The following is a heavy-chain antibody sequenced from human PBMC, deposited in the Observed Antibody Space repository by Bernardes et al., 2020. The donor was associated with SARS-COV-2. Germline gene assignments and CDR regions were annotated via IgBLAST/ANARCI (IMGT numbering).Heavy chain of an antibody. Sequence: GGSLRLSCAASGFTFSDYYMSWIRQAPGKGLEWISFISSSGGTTYYEDSVKGRFTISRDNARKSVFLQMNSLRVEDTAVYYCARAWNIVATVTQGPPGYWGQGILVTVSS. CDR2: ISSSGGTT. V-gene: IGHV3-11*01. CDR3: ARAWNIVATVTQGPPGY. D-gene: IGHD5-12*01. CDR1: GFTFSDYY. J-gene: IGHJ4*02.